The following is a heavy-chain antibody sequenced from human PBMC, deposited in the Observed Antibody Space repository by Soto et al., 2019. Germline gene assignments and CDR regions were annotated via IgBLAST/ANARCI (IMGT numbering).Heavy chain of an antibody. CDR2: ISGSGGST. J-gene: IGHJ6*02. Sequence: GGSLRLSCAASGFTFSSYAMSWVRQAPGKGLEWVSAISGSGGSTYYADSVKGRFTISRDNSKNTLYLQMNSLRAEDTAVYYCAKDQSAREVVVVAASPPYYGMDVWGQGTTVTVSS. CDR1: GFTFSSYA. D-gene: IGHD2-15*01. V-gene: IGHV3-23*01. CDR3: AKDQSAREVVVVAASPPYYGMDV.